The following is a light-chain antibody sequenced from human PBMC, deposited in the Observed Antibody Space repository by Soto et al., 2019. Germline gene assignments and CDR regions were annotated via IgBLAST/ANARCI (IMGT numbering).Light chain of an antibody. V-gene: IGKV3-20*01. CDR3: QQYGSAPWT. CDR2: AAS. CDR1: QSVSSNY. J-gene: IGKJ1*01. Sequence: EIVLTQSPGTLSLSPGERATISCRASQSVSSNYLAWYQQKPGQAPRLLIYAASNRASGIPDRFGGSGSGTDFTLTVSRLEPEDFAVYYCQQYGSAPWTFGQGTKVVI.